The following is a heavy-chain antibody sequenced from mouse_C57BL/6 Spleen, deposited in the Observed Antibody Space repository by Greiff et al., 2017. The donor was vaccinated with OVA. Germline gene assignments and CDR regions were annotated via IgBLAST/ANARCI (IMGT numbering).Heavy chain of an antibody. CDR2: ISSGSSTI. V-gene: IGHV5-17*01. CDR1: GFTFSDYG. Sequence: EVQGVESGGGLVKPGGSLKLSCAASGFTFSDYGMHWVRQAPEKGLEWVAYISSGSSTIYYADTVKGRFTISRDNAKNTLFLQMTSLRSEDTAMYYSGRKGGLLRDYAMDYWGQGTTVTVAS. D-gene: IGHD1-1*01. J-gene: IGHJ4*01. CDR3: GRKGGLLRDYAMDY.